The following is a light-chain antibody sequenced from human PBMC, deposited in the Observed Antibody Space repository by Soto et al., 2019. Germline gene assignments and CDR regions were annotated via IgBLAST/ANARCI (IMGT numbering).Light chain of an antibody. CDR2: AAS. CDR3: QQLNAYPLP. Sequence: IQLTQSPSSLSAFVGDRVTITCRASQGISSYLAWYQQKPGKAPKLLIYAASTLQSGVPSRFSGSGSGTDFTLTIRSLQPEDFATYYCQQLNAYPLPFGGGTKVEI. V-gene: IGKV1-9*01. CDR1: QGISSY. J-gene: IGKJ4*01.